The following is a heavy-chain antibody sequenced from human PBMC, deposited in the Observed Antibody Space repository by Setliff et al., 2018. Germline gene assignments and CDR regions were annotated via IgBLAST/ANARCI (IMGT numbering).Heavy chain of an antibody. Sequence: SETLSLTCTVYGVSFSDYYWGWVRQSPGKGLDWIGEINHSGTTNYDPSLEGRISISVDTSKRQFSLKITSGTAADTALYPCAGTPARGTTWLSPFDYWGQGIQVTVSS. CDR3: AGTPARGTTWLSPFDY. J-gene: IGHJ4*02. D-gene: IGHD3-9*01. V-gene: IGHV4-34*10. CDR1: GVSFSDYY. CDR2: INHSGTT.